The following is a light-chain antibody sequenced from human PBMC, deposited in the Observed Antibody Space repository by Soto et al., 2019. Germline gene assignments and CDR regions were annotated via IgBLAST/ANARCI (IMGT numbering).Light chain of an antibody. CDR3: QSYDSSLSGYVV. CDR2: GNI. CDR1: SSNIGAGYD. J-gene: IGLJ2*01. V-gene: IGLV1-40*01. Sequence: QSVLTQPPSVSGAPGQRVTISCTGSSSNIGAGYDVHWYQQLPGTAPKLLIYGNINRPPGVPDRFSGSKSGTSASLAITGLQAEDEADYYCQSYDSSLSGYVVFGGGTKLTVL.